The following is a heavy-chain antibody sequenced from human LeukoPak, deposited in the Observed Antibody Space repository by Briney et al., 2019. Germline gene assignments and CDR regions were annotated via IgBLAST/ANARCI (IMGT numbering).Heavy chain of an antibody. V-gene: IGHV3-48*03. CDR2: ISSSGSTI. Sequence: GGSLRLSCSASGFTFSNFAMSWVRQAPGKGLEWVSYISSSGSTIYYADSVKGRFTISRDNAKNSLYLQMNSLRAEDTAVYYCARNYYGSGSYYNFLFWGQGTLVTVSS. D-gene: IGHD3-10*01. J-gene: IGHJ4*02. CDR3: ARNYYGSGSYYNFLF. CDR1: GFTFSNFA.